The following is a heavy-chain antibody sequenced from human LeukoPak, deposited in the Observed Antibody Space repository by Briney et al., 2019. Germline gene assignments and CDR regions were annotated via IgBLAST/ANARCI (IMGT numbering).Heavy chain of an antibody. CDR1: GGSISSSSYY. D-gene: IGHD3-22*01. CDR2: IYYSGST. V-gene: IGHV4-39*01. Sequence: PSETLSLTCTVSGGSISSSSYYWGWIRQPPGKGLEWIGSIYYSGSTYYNPSLESRVTISVDTSKNQFSLKLSSVTAADTAVYYCARHGFRAYYYDSSGYLFDYWGQGTLVTVSP. J-gene: IGHJ4*02. CDR3: ARHGFRAYYYDSSGYLFDY.